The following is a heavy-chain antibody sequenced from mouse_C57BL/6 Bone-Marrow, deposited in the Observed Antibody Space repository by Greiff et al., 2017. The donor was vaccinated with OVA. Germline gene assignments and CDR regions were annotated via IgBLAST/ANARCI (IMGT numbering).Heavy chain of an antibody. Sequence: QVQLQQSGAELVRPGTSVKMSCKASGYTFTNYWIGWAKQRPGHGLEWIGDIYPGGGYTNYNEKFKGKATLTADKSSSTAYMQFSSLTSEDSAIYYCARKDSNSMDYWGQGTSVTVSS. D-gene: IGHD2-5*01. J-gene: IGHJ4*01. CDR3: ARKDSNSMDY. CDR2: IYPGGGYT. CDR1: GYTFTNYW. V-gene: IGHV1-63*01.